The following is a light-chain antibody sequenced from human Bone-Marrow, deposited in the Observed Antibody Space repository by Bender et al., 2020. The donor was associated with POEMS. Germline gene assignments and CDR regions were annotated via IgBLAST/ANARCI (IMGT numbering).Light chain of an antibody. Sequence: QSALTQAASVSASPGQSISLSCIEASNVFGSDNLVSWYQQLPGKAPKLVISDVNDRPSGVSDRFSGSKSGNTASLTISGLEPEDEADYFCSSYTTTTPRVFGGGTTLTVL. V-gene: IGLV2-14*02. CDR2: DVN. J-gene: IGLJ3*02. CDR1: SNVFGSDNL. CDR3: SSYTTTTPRV.